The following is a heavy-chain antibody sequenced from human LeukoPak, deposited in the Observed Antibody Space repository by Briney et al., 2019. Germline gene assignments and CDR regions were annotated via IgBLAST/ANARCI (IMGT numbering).Heavy chain of an antibody. CDR2: IYYSGST. V-gene: IGHV4-34*01. D-gene: IGHD1-1*01. Sequence: SETLSLTCAVYGGSFSGYYWSWIRQPPGKGLEWIGSIYYSGSTYYNPSLKSRVTISVDTSKNQFSLKLSSVTAADTAVYYCARLGHNWNDGGLNYWGQGTLVTVSS. CDR3: ARLGHNWNDGGLNY. J-gene: IGHJ4*02. CDR1: GGSFSGYY.